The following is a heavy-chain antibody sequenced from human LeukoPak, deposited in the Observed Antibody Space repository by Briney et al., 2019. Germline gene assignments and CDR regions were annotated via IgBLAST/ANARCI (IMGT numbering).Heavy chain of an antibody. V-gene: IGHV5-51*01. CDR2: IYPGDSDT. J-gene: IGHJ4*02. CDR1: GYSFTSYW. CDR3: ARHDVVGYYDYVWGSYGY. D-gene: IGHD3-16*01. Sequence: GESLKISCKGSGYSFTSYWIAWVRQVPGKGLEWMGIIYPGDSDTRYSPSFQGQVTISADMSISTAYLQWSSLKASDTAMYFCARHDVVGYYDYVWGSYGYWGQGTLVTVSS.